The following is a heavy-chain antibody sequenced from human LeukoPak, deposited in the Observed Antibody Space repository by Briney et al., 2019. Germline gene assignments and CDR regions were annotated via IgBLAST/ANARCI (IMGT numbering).Heavy chain of an antibody. J-gene: IGHJ5*02. Sequence: SETLSLTCTVSGGSISSSSYYWGWIRQPPGKGLEWIGSIYYSGSTYYNPSLKSRVTISVDTSKNQFSLKLSSVTAADTAVYYCARQVDWFDPWGQGTLVTVSS. CDR3: ARQVDWFDP. CDR1: GGSISSSSYY. D-gene: IGHD2-2*01. V-gene: IGHV4-39*07. CDR2: IYYSGST.